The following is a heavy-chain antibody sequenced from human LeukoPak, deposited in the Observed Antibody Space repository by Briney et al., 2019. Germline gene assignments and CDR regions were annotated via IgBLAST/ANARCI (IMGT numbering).Heavy chain of an antibody. CDR3: ARGGFDNWFDP. J-gene: IGHJ5*02. CDR1: GGSISSYQ. D-gene: IGHD3-16*01. V-gene: IGHV4-59*08. CDR2: IYYSGST. Sequence: SETLSLTCTVSGGSISSYQWSWIRQPPGKGLEWIGYIYYSGSTNYNPSLKSRVTISVDTSKNQFSLKLSSVTAADTAVYYCARGGFDNWFDPWGQGTLVTVSS.